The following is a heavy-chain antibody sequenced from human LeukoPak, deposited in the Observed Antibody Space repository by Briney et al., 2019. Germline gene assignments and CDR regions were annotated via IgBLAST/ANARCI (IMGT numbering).Heavy chain of an antibody. CDR1: GNTFTGYS. CDR2: INPNSGGT. J-gene: IGHJ4*02. D-gene: IGHD3-22*01. CDR3: ARAGHNSDSGGYDY. Sequence: ASVKVSCKASGNTFTGYSMHWVRQAPGQGPEWMGWINPNSGGTNYAQKFQGRVTMTRDTSISTAYMELSRLRSDDTAVYYCARAGHNSDSGGYDYWGQGTLVTVSS. V-gene: IGHV1-2*02.